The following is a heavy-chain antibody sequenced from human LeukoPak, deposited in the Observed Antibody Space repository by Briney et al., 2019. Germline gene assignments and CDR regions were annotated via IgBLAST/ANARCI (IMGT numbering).Heavy chain of an antibody. V-gene: IGHV7-4-1*02. D-gene: IGHD4-23*01. Sequence: ASVKVSCKASGYSFTSYAMNWVRQAPGQGLECMGWINTNTGNPTYAQGFTGRFVFSLDTSVSTAYLQISSLKAEDTAVYYCARDTVAATQNPYYCYYGMDVWGQGTKVTVS. CDR3: ARDTVAATQNPYYCYYGMDV. CDR1: GYSFTSYA. CDR2: INTNTGNP. J-gene: IGHJ6*02.